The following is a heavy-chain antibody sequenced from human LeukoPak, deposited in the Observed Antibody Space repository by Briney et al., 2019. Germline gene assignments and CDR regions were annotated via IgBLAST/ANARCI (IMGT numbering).Heavy chain of an antibody. CDR2: IYYSGST. CDR3: ARVGRSGWFSSFDY. V-gene: IGHV4-59*01. D-gene: IGHD6-13*01. CDR1: GGSISSYY. Sequence: PSETLSLTCTVSGGSISSYYWSWIRQPPGKGLEWIGYIYYSGSTNYNPSLKSRVTISVDTSKNQFSLKLSSVTAADTAVYYCARVGRSGWFSSFDYWGQGTLVTVSS. J-gene: IGHJ4*02.